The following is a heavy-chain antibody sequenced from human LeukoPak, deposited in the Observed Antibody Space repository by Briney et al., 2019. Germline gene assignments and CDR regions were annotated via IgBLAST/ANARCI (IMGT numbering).Heavy chain of an antibody. CDR1: GFTFTDYW. J-gene: IGHJ3*01. V-gene: IGHV3-74*01. Sequence: GGSLRLSCAASGFTFTDYWFHWVRQAPGKGLMWVSRVNSDGTGTIYAGSVQGQVTISRDNAKNSVYLQINSLKAEDTALYFCARGGRDHAFDVWGQGTLVTVSS. CDR3: ARGGRDHAFDV. CDR2: VNSDGTGT.